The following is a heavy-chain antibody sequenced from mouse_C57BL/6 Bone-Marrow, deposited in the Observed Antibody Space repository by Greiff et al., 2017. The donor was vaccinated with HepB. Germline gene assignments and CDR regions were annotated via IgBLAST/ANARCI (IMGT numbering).Heavy chain of an antibody. CDR3: ARVAGYYYGSSYGYFDV. V-gene: IGHV1-7*01. J-gene: IGHJ1*03. CDR2: INPSSGYT. CDR1: GYTFTSYW. Sequence: QVQLKQSGAELAKPGASVKLSCKASGYTFTSYWMHWVKQRPGQGLEWIGYINPSSGYTKYNQKFKDKATLTADKSSSTAYMQLRTLPYEDSAVYYCARVAGYYYGSSYGYFDVWGTGTTVTVSS. D-gene: IGHD1-1*01.